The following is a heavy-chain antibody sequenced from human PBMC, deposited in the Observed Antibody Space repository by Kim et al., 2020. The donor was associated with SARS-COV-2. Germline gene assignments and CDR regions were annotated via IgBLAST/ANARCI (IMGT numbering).Heavy chain of an antibody. CDR2: IKSKTDGGTT. D-gene: IGHD3-10*01. CDR1: GFTFSNAW. CDR3: TTDLPDLWFGGLYCYYFDY. V-gene: IGHV3-15*01. Sequence: GGSLRLSCTASGFTFSNAWMSWVRQAPGKGLEWVGRIKSKTDGGTTDYAAPVKGRFTISRDDSKNTLYLQMNSLKTEDTAVYYCTTDLPDLWFGGLYCYYFDYWGQGTLVTVSS. J-gene: IGHJ4*02.